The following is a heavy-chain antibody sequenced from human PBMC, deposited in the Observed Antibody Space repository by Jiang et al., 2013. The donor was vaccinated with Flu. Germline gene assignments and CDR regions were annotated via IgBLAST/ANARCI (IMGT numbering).Heavy chain of an antibody. D-gene: IGHD2-15*01. Sequence: VLLKPSETLSLTCSVSGDSISSTSYFWAWIRQPPGKGLEYIGTIYYSGSTNYNSSLESRVTLSIDTSKNQFSLILTSVTAADTALYYCARGMVVAATHFDSSGPGSPGHRLL. V-gene: IGHV4-39*07. CDR2: IYYSGST. CDR3: ARGMVVAATHFDS. CDR1: GDSISSTSYF. J-gene: IGHJ4*02.